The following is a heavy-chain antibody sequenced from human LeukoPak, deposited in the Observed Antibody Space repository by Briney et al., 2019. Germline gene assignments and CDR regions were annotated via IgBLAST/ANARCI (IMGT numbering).Heavy chain of an antibody. CDR1: SYTFTNYA. D-gene: IGHD1-26*01. CDR2: ISAYNGNT. J-gene: IGHJ4*02. V-gene: IGHV1-18*01. CDR3: ARDQPIWYSGSYHGEDY. Sequence: RASVKVSCKASSYTFTNYAFTWVRQAPGQGLEWMGWISAYNGNTNYAQKLQGRVTMTTDTSTSTAYMELRSLRSDDTAVYYCARDQPIWYSGSYHGEDYWGQGTLVTVSS.